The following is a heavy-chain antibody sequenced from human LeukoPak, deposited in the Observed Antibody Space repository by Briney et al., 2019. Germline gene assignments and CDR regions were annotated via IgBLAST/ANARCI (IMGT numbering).Heavy chain of an antibody. CDR1: GYTFTGYY. V-gene: IGHV1-2*02. D-gene: IGHD4-23*01. CDR3: ARPGGNSDWFDP. J-gene: IGHJ5*02. CDR2: INPNSGGT. Sequence: ASVTVSLTASGYTFTGYYMHWVRQAPGQGLEWMGWINPNSGGTNYAQKFQGRVTMTRDTSISTAYMELSRLRSDDTAVYYCARPGGNSDWFDPWGQGTLVTVSS.